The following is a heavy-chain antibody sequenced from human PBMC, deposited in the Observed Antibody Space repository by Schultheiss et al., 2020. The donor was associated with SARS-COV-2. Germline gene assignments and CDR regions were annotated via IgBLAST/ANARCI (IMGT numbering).Heavy chain of an antibody. CDR1: GFTFSSYS. D-gene: IGHD3-3*01. Sequence: GGSLRLSCAASGFTFSSYSMNWVRQAPGKGLEWVSVIYSGGSTYYADSVKGRFTISRDNSKNTLYLQMNSLRAEDTAVYYCASTTISYDFWSGYEDDAFDIWGQGTMVTVSS. CDR3: ASTTISYDFWSGYEDDAFDI. J-gene: IGHJ3*02. CDR2: IYSGGST. V-gene: IGHV3-53*01.